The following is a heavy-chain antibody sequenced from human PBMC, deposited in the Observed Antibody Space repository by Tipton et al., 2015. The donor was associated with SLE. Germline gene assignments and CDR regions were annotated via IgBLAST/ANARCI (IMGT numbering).Heavy chain of an antibody. D-gene: IGHD5-12*01. Sequence: TLSLTCTVSGGSISSDDYYWTWIRQHPGKGLEWIGHTSYSGSTYYNPSLKSRITISVDTSKNHFSLKLSSVTAADTAVYYCARGGVGGYDYFDHWGQGALVTVSS. CDR3: ARGGVGGYDYFDH. CDR1: GGSISSDDYY. V-gene: IGHV4-31*03. CDR2: TSYSGST. J-gene: IGHJ4*02.